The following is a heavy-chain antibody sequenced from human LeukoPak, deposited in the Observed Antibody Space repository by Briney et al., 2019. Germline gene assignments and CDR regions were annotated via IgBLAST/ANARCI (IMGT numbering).Heavy chain of an antibody. Sequence: SETLSLTCTVSGGSISRFYWSWIRQPPGKGLEWIGYIYYSGSTNNNPSLKSRVTISVDTSKNQISLKLRSVTAADTAVYYCARGLYGAAAVTHWGLGTQVTVSS. J-gene: IGHJ1*01. CDR2: IYYSGST. CDR3: ARGLYGAAAVTH. D-gene: IGHD6-13*01. V-gene: IGHV4-59*01. CDR1: GGSISRFY.